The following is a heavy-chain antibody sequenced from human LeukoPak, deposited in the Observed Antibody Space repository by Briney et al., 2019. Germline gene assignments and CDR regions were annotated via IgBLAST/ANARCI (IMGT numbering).Heavy chain of an antibody. CDR3: ARSPRITMVPGKRYYFYGMDV. J-gene: IGHJ6*02. CDR2: MNPNSGNT. Sequence: ASVKVSCKASGYTFTSYDINWMRQATGQGLEWMGWMNPNSGNTGYAQKFQGSVTMTRNTSISTAYMELSRLRSEDTAVYYCARSPRITMVPGKRYYFYGMDVWGQGTTVTVSS. CDR1: GYTFTSYD. D-gene: IGHD3-10*01. V-gene: IGHV1-8*01.